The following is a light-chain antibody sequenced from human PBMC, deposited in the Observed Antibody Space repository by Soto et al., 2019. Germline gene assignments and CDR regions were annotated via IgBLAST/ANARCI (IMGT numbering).Light chain of an antibody. J-gene: IGKJ2*01. Sequence: DIQMTQSPSTLSASVGDRVTITCRASQSISSWLAWYQQKPGKAPKLLSYDASSLESGVPSRFSGSGSGTEFTLTISSLQPDDVATYYCQQYNSYSYTFGQGTKLEIQ. CDR2: DAS. CDR3: QQYNSYSYT. CDR1: QSISSW. V-gene: IGKV1-5*01.